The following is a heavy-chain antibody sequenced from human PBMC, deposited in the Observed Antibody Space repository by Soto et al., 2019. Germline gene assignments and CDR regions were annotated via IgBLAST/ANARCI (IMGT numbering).Heavy chain of an antibody. CDR1: GFTFDDYA. CDR2: INWNSGSI. J-gene: IGHJ1*01. V-gene: IGHV3-9*01. D-gene: IGHD6-13*01. CDR3: VKDESINWYSGHFRH. Sequence: GGSLRLSCAASGFTFDDYAMHWVRQVPGKGLEWVSGINWNSGSIGYGDSVKGRFAVSRDNAKNSLHLQMNSLSAEDTAFYYCVKDESINWYSGHFRHWGQGTLVTVSS.